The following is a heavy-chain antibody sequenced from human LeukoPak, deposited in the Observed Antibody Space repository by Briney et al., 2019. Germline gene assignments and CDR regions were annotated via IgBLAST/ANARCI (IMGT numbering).Heavy chain of an antibody. Sequence: SETLSLTCIVSGGSVSSGSYYWSWIRQPPGKGLEWIGYIYNSVRTNYNPSLKSRVTISVDTSKNQCSLKLSSVTAADMAVYYCARQSISGSSLSYFDYWGQGTLVNVSS. V-gene: IGHV4-61*01. CDR2: IYNSVRT. CDR1: GGSVSSGSYY. CDR3: ARQSISGSSLSYFDY. J-gene: IGHJ4*02. D-gene: IGHD3-22*01.